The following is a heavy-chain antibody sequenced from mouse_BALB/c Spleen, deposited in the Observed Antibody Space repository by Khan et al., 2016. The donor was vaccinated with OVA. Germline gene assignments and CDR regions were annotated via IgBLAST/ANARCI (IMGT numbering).Heavy chain of an antibody. CDR1: GYTFTNYG. CDR2: INTYTGEP. J-gene: IGHJ1*01. Sequence: QIQLVQSGPELKKPGETVKISCKASGYTFTNYGMNWVKQAPGKGLKWMGWINTYTGEPTYADDFKGRFAFSLETSASTASLQINNLESEDTATYFCARMKPYWYFDVWGAGTTVTVAS. V-gene: IGHV9-3-1*01. CDR3: ARMKPYWYFDV.